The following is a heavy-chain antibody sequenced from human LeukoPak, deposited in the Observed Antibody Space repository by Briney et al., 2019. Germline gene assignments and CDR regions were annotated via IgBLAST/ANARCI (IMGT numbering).Heavy chain of an antibody. D-gene: IGHD2-2*01. CDR3: AKDPLLGVPAPTGWFDP. CDR2: IRYDGSNK. V-gene: IGHV3-30*02. CDR1: GFTFSSYG. J-gene: IGHJ5*02. Sequence: PGGSLRLSCAASGFTFSSYGMHWVRQAPGKGLEWVAFIRYDGSNKYYADSVKGRFTISRDNSKNTLYLQMNSLRAEDTAVYYCAKDPLLGVPAPTGWFDPWGQGTLVTVSS.